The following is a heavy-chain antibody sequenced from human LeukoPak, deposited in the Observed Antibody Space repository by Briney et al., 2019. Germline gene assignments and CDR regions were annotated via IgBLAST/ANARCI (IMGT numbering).Heavy chain of an antibody. CDR2: ISYDGSNE. Sequence: PGRSLRLSCAASGFTFSSYVMHWVRQAPGKGLEWVAIISYDGSNEYYADSVKGRFTISRDNSKNTLYLQMNSLRAEDTAVYYCAKGVRSVWGSYRTQYYFDYWGQGTLVTVSS. J-gene: IGHJ4*02. CDR3: AKGVRSVWGSYRTQYYFDY. CDR1: GFTFSSYV. D-gene: IGHD3-16*02. V-gene: IGHV3-30*04.